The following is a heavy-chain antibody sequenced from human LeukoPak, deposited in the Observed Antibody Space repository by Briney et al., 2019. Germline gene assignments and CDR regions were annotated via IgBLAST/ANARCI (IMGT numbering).Heavy chain of an antibody. Sequence: GGSLRLSCAASGFTVSSTYMSWVRQAPGKGLEWVSVIYTGGSTYYADSVKGRFPISRDNSKNTLYLQMNSLRAEDTAVYYCARDNYGGNLDYWGQGTLVTVSS. CDR1: GFTVSSTY. CDR3: ARDNYGGNLDY. J-gene: IGHJ4*02. CDR2: IYTGGST. V-gene: IGHV3-53*01. D-gene: IGHD4-23*01.